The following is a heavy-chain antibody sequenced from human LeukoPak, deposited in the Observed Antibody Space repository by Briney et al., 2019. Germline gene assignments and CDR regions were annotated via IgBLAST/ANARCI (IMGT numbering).Heavy chain of an antibody. CDR1: GGSISSSSYY. CDR3: ARLNRPYGDYGDDFDI. J-gene: IGHJ3*02. V-gene: IGHV4-39*01. CDR2: IYYSGST. Sequence: SETLSLTCTVSGGSISSSSYYWGWIRQPPGKGLEWIGSIYYSGSTYYNPSLKSRVTISVDTSKNQFSLKLSSVTAADTAVYHCARLNRPYGDYGDDFDIWGQGTMVTVSS. D-gene: IGHD4-17*01.